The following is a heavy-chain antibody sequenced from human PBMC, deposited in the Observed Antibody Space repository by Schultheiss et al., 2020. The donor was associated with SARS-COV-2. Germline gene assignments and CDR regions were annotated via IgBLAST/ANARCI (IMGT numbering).Heavy chain of an antibody. Sequence: GESLKISCKSSGYSFTSYWIGWVRQMPGKGLEWMGIIYPGDSDTRYSPSFQGQVTISADKSISTSYLQWSSLKASDTAMYYCARRDNTVTPGFDYWGQGTLVTVSS. CDR1: GYSFTSYW. CDR2: IYPGDSDT. CDR3: ARRDNTVTPGFDY. J-gene: IGHJ4*02. V-gene: IGHV5-51*01. D-gene: IGHD4-17*01.